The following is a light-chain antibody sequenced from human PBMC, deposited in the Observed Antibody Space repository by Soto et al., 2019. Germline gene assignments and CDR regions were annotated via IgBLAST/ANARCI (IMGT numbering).Light chain of an antibody. Sequence: QSVLTQPPSVSGAPGQRLTISCTGSSSNIGAGYDVHWYQQFPGTAPKLLIYGNDNRPSGVPDRFSGSKSDTSASLAVTGLQAEDEADYYCQSYDSGLSAVLFGGGTKVTVL. J-gene: IGLJ2*01. V-gene: IGLV1-40*01. CDR3: QSYDSGLSAVL. CDR2: GND. CDR1: SSNIGAGYD.